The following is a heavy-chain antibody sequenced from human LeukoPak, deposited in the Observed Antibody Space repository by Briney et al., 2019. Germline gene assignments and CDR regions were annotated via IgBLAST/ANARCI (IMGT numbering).Heavy chain of an antibody. CDR1: GGSISSSSYY. CDR2: IYYSGST. CDR3: ARDPTSYYDTGDYYSFDY. V-gene: IGHV4-39*07. J-gene: IGHJ4*02. D-gene: IGHD3-22*01. Sequence: SETLSLTCTVSGGSISSSSYYWGWIRQPPGKGLEWIGSIYYSGSTYYNPSLKSRLTISVDTSKNQFSLKLSSMTAADTAVYYCARDPTSYYDTGDYYSFDYWGQGTLVTVSS.